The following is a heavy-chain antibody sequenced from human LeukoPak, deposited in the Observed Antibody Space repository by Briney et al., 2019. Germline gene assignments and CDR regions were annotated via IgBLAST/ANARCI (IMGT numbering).Heavy chain of an antibody. CDR1: GGSISSYY. D-gene: IGHD2-2*01. V-gene: IGHV4-59*01. CDR2: IYYSGST. Sequence: SQTLSLTCTVSGGSISSYYWSWIRQPPGKGLEWIGYIYYSGSTNYNPSLKSRVTISVDTSKNQFSLKLSSVTAADTAVYYCARGNLHCSSTSCSGTGMDYWGQGTLVTVSS. J-gene: IGHJ4*02. CDR3: ARGNLHCSSTSCSGTGMDY.